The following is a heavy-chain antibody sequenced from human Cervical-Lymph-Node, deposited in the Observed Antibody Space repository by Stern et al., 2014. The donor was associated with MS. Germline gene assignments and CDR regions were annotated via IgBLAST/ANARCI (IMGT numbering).Heavy chain of an antibody. Sequence: DQLVQSGGGLVQPGGSLRLSCAASGFTFSSYWMSWVRQAPGKGLEWVANIKQDGSEKYYVDSVKGRFAISRDNAKNTLYVQMNSLRAEDTAVYYCASYSSGIFDYWGQGTLVTVSS. CDR2: IKQDGSEK. V-gene: IGHV3-7*01. J-gene: IGHJ4*02. CDR3: ASYSSGIFDY. D-gene: IGHD6-19*01. CDR1: GFTFSSYW.